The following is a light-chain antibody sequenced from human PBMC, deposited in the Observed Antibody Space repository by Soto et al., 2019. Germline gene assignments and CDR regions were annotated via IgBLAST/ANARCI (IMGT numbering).Light chain of an antibody. J-gene: IGKJ4*01. CDR3: QKYGSSLT. V-gene: IGKV3-20*01. CDR2: GAS. CDR1: QSVSSNY. Sequence: EIVLTQSPGTLSLSPGERATLSCRSSQSVSSNYLAWYQQKLGQAPRLLIYGASSRATGIPDRFSGSGSGTDFTLNISRLEPEDFTVYYCQKYGSSLTCGGGTKVEIK.